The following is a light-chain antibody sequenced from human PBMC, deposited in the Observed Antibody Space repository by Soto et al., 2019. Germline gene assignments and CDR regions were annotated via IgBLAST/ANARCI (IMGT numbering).Light chain of an antibody. Sequence: QSALTQPASVSGSPGQSITISCTGTSSDVGGYNYVSWYQQHPGKAPKLMIYDVSNRPSGVSNRFSGSKSGNTASLTISGLQAADEADYYCSSYPRSSTLVFGGGTKLTVL. V-gene: IGLV2-14*01. CDR2: DVS. J-gene: IGLJ3*02. CDR3: SSYPRSSTLV. CDR1: SSDVGGYNY.